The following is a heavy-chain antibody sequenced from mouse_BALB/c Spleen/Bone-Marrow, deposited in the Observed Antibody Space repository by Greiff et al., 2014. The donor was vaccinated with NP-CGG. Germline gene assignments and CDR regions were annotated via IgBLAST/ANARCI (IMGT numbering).Heavy chain of an antibody. D-gene: IGHD2-14*01. J-gene: IGHJ4*01. CDR3: ARDRGVQGYAMDY. CDR2: ISDGGSYT. V-gene: IGHV5-4*02. CDR1: GFTFSDYY. Sequence: EVHLVESGGGLVKPGGSLKLSCAASGFTFSDYYMYWVRQTPEKRLEWVATISDGGSYTYYPDSVKGRFTISRDIAKNNLYLQMSSLKSEDTAMYYCARDRGVQGYAMDYWGQGTSDTVSS.